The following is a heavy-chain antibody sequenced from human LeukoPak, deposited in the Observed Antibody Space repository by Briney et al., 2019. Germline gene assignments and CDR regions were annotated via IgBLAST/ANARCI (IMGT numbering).Heavy chain of an antibody. V-gene: IGHV4-59*01. Sequence: SETLSLTFTVSGGSISSYYWSWIRQPPGKGLEWIGYIYYSGSTNYNPSLKSRVTISVDTSKNQFSLKLSSVTAADTAVYYCATAYYDFWSGPGDSYYYYMDVWGKGTTVTVSS. CDR2: IYYSGST. D-gene: IGHD3-3*01. CDR1: GGSISSYY. CDR3: ATAYYDFWSGPGDSYYYYMDV. J-gene: IGHJ6*03.